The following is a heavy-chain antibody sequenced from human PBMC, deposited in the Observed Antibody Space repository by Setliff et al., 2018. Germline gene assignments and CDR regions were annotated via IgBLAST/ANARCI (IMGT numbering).Heavy chain of an antibody. V-gene: IGHV4-34*01. D-gene: IGHD2-21*02. CDR3: ARGFDVCGGGACYTDGPYYFDY. J-gene: IGHJ4*02. Sequence: SETLSLTCAVYGESFSGHYWSWIRQPPGKGLEWIGEINHSGSTNYNPSLKSRATISVDTSKNQFSLKLSSVAAADTAVYYCARGFDVCGGGACYTDGPYYFDYWGLGTLVTVS. CDR2: INHSGST. CDR1: GESFSGHY.